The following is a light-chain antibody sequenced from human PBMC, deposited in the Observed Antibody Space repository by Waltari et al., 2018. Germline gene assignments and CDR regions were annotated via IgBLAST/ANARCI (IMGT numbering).Light chain of an antibody. CDR1: SGHSSNA. CDR3: QTWGTDIRGV. V-gene: IGLV4-69*01. CDR2: VNSDGSH. J-gene: IGLJ3*02. Sequence: QLVLTQSPSVSASLGASVKLTCPLSSGHSSNAIAWHQQQPEKGPRYLMKVNSDGSHRKGDGIPDRFSGSSSGAERYLTISSLQSEDEADYYCQTWGTDIRGVFGGGTKLTVL.